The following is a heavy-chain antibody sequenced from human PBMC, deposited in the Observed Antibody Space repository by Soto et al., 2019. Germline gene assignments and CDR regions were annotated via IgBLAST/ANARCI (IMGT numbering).Heavy chain of an antibody. D-gene: IGHD3-22*01. V-gene: IGHV3-66*04. CDR1: GFTVSSNY. CDR2: IYSGGST. J-gene: IGHJ6*02. CDR3: ARLDYDSSGYYALPYYYYGMDV. Sequence: EVQLVESGGGLVQPGGSLRLSCAASGFTVSSNYMSWVRQAPGKGLEWVSVIYSGGSTYYADSAKGRFTISRDNSKNTLYLQMNSLRAEDTAVYYCARLDYDSSGYYALPYYYYGMDVWGQGTTVTVSS.